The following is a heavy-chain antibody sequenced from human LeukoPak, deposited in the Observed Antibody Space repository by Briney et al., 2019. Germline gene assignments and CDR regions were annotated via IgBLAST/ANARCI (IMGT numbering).Heavy chain of an antibody. CDR2: IYYSGST. Sequence: SETLSLTCTVSGGSISSYYWSWIRQPPGKGLEWIGYIYYSGSTNYNPSLKSRVTISVDTSKNQFSLKLSSVTAADTAVYYCARHVHLWFGELPFDYWGQGTLVTVSS. J-gene: IGHJ4*02. D-gene: IGHD3-10*01. CDR1: GGSISSYY. V-gene: IGHV4-59*08. CDR3: ARHVHLWFGELPFDY.